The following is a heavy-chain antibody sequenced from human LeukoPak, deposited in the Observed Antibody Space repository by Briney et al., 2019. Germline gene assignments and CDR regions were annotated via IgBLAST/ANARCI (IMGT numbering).Heavy chain of an antibody. CDR1: GFTFSSYS. V-gene: IGHV3-21*01. CDR3: AGDGPRGYYYVDY. Sequence: GGSLRLSCAASGFTFSSYSMNWVRQAPGKGLEWVSSISSSSSYIYYADSVKGRFTISRDNAKNSLYLQMNSLRAEDTAVYYCAGDGPRGYYYVDYWGQGTLVTVSS. J-gene: IGHJ4*02. D-gene: IGHD3-22*01. CDR2: ISSSSSYI.